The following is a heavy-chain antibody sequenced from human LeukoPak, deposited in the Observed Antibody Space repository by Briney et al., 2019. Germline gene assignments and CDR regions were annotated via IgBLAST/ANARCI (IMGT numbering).Heavy chain of an antibody. D-gene: IGHD3-10*01. CDR1: GYTFTGYY. CDR3: ARRYYYGSGASLDY. V-gene: IGHV1-2*06. J-gene: IGHJ4*02. Sequence: ASVKVSCKASGYTFTGYYMHWVRPAPGQGLEWMGRINPNSGGTNYAQKFQGRVTITTATSISTAYMELTRLRSDDTAVYYCARRYYYGSGASLDYWGQGTLVTVSS. CDR2: INPNSGGT.